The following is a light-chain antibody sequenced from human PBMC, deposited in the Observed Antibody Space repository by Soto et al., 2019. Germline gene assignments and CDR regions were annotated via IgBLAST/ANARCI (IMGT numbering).Light chain of an antibody. CDR2: AAS. CDR3: QQSSSIPWT. V-gene: IGKV1-39*01. J-gene: IGKJ1*01. CDR1: QSISSY. Sequence: DIQMTQSPSSLSASVGDRVTITCRASQSISSYLNWYQQKPGKAPKLLIYAASSLQSGVPSRFSGSGSGTDFTLTISSLQPEDFATYYCQQSSSIPWTFGQGTKVEIK.